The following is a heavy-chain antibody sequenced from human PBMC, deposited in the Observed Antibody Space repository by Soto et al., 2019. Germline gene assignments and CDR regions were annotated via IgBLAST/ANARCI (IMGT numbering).Heavy chain of an antibody. CDR2: TYYRSKWSN. V-gene: IGHV6-1*01. CDR1: GDSVSSNGSA. J-gene: IGHJ6*02. D-gene: IGHD1-1*01. Sequence: SQNLSLTCAISGDSVSSNGSAWNWIRQSPSRGLQLLGRTYYRSKWSNDYAVSVKSRITINPDTSKNQFSLQLNSVTPEDTAVYYCSRRHAGTMDVWGQGITVNVS. CDR3: SRRHAGTMDV.